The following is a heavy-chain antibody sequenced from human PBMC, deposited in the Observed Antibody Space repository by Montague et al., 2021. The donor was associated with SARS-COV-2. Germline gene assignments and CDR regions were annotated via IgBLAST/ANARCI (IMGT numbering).Heavy chain of an antibody. J-gene: IGHJ6*02. V-gene: IGHV4-34*01. D-gene: IGHD3-3*01. CDR3: ARDQTVLEWIWYGMDV. CDR2: IDHSGNN. Sequence: SETLSLTCAVYGGSFSTYYWAWIRQSPGGGLEWIGNIDHSGNNXXXPSXXXRVSISVDTSSSQFSLYLTSVTAADAAVYYCARDQTVLEWIWYGMDVWGPGTTVTVSS. CDR1: GGSFSTYY.